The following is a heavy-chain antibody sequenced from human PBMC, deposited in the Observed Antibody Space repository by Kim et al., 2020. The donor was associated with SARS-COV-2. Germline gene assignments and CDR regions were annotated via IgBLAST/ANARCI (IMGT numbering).Heavy chain of an antibody. CDR3: ARAGYGSGSKYYFDY. V-gene: IGHV4-31*03. D-gene: IGHD3-10*01. J-gene: IGHJ4*02. Sequence: SETLSLTCTVSGGSISSGGYYWSWIRQHPGKGLEWIGYIYYSGSTYYNPSLKSRVTISVDTSKNQFSLKLSSVTAADTAVYYCARAGYGSGSKYYFDYWGQGTLVTVSS. CDR1: GGSISSGGYY. CDR2: IYYSGST.